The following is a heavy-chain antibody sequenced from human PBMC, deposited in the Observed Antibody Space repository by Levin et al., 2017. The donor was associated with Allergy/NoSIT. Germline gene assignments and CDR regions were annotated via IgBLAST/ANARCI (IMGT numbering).Heavy chain of an antibody. Sequence: GESLKISCKGSGYRFTTYLIAWVRQMPGKGLESMGIISPDDSDTRYSPSFQGQVTISADKSTSTAYLQWNSLKASDTAMYYCARRALNTQGFDYWGQGTLVTVSS. CDR2: ISPDDSDT. D-gene: IGHD2-2*02. CDR3: ARRALNTQGFDY. J-gene: IGHJ4*02. V-gene: IGHV5-51*01. CDR1: GYRFTTYL.